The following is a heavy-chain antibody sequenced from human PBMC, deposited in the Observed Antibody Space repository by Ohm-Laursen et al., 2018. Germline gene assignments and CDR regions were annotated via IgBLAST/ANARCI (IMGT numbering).Heavy chain of an antibody. CDR1: GFTFSDYY. V-gene: IGHV3-11*01. J-gene: IGHJ4*02. D-gene: IGHD2-8*02. CDR2: ISSSGDIK. CDR3: ARVGGQKTGD. Sequence: SLRLSCTASGFTFSDYYMSWIRQAPGQGQEWVSYISSSGDIKYYVYSVKGRFTISRDNAKNSLYLQMNSLRAEDTAVYYCARVGGQKTGDWGQGTLVTVSS.